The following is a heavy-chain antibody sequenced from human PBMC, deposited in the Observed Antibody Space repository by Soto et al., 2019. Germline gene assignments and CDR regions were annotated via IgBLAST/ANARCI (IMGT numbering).Heavy chain of an antibody. CDR3: ARGSHYHSTGYYFDN. J-gene: IGHJ5*02. CDR1: GGVFSNYA. CDR2: IVPVFGTP. D-gene: IGHD3-22*01. V-gene: IGHV1-69*01. Sequence: QVQLVQSGAEVKKPGSSVKVSCKASGGVFSNYALTWVRQAPGQGLEWVGGIVPVFGTPNYAPKFQGRVTVTADESTRTGYMELSSLTSEDTAMYYCARGSHYHSTGYYFDNWGQGTLVTVSS.